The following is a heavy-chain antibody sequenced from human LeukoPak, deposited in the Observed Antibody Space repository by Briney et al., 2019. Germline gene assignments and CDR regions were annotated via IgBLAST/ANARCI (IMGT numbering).Heavy chain of an antibody. CDR2: INPSGGST. D-gene: IGHD5-18*01. J-gene: IGHJ4*02. CDR3: ARVDVRAYSYGSYYFDY. V-gene: IGHV1-46*01. Sequence: ASVKVSCKASGYTFTNYYMHWVRQAPGQGLEWMGKINPSGGSTRYAQKFQGRVTMTRDMSTSTVYMELSRLRSDDTAVYYCARVDVRAYSYGSYYFDYWGQGTLVTVSS. CDR1: GYTFTNYY.